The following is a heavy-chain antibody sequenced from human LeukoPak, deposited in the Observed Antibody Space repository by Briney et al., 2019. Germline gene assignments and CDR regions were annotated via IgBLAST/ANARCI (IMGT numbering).Heavy chain of an antibody. J-gene: IGHJ3*02. CDR1: GFTFSSYW. CDR2: INSDGSST. V-gene: IGHV3-74*01. CDR3: ASLPFDI. Sequence: GGSLRLSCAASGFTFSSYWMHWVRQAPGKGLVWVSRINSDGSSTNYADSVKGRFTMTRDNARNTPYLQLNSLRSDDTAVYYCASLPFDIWGEGTVVTVSS.